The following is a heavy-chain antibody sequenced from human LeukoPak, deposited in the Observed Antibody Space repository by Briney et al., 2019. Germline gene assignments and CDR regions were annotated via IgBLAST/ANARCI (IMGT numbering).Heavy chain of an antibody. CDR2: MYSSGST. D-gene: IGHD5-12*01. J-gene: IGHJ4*02. CDR3: ARSGSGYLRYYFDY. CDR1: GVSMRSSSYY. V-gene: IGHV4-39*07. Sequence: SETLSLTCTVSGVSMRSSSYYGGWIRQPPGKGLEWIGSMYSSGSTYYNPSLKSRVTISVDTSKNQFSLKLSSVTAADTAVYYCARSGSGYLRYYFDYWGQGTLVTVSS.